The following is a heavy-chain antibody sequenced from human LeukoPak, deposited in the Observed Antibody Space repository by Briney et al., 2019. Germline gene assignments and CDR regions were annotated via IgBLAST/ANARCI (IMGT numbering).Heavy chain of an antibody. CDR3: ATLSPDSPGY. J-gene: IGHJ4*02. V-gene: IGHV4-30-2*01. D-gene: IGHD3-16*01. Sequence: SETLSLTCTVSGGSISRGYYFWTWIRQPPGKNLEWIGYIYHTGSTYYNPSLKSRVTISVDTSKSQFSLKVNSVTAADTAVYYCATLSPDSPGYWGQGTPVTVSS. CDR2: IYHTGST. CDR1: GGSISRGYYF.